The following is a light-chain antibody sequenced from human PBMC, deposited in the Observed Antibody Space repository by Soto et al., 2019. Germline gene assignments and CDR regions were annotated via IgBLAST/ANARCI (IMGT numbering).Light chain of an antibody. V-gene: IGLV2-14*01. CDR1: SSDVGGYNY. CDR3: RSYTSSNTLV. Sequence: QSALTQPASVSGSPGQSITISCSGPSSDVGGYNYVSWYQQHPGKAPKLMIFEVSNRPSGISNRFSGSKSGNTASLTISGLQAEDEAEYYCRSYTSSNTLVFGTGTKLTVL. J-gene: IGLJ1*01. CDR2: EVS.